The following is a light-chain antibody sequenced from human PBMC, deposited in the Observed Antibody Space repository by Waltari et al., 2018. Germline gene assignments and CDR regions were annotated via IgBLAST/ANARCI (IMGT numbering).Light chain of an antibody. CDR2: GAS. Sequence: EIVMKQSPASMSVSPGARANLTCRASQSVRHNLVWYQQKPRQATSLLIYGASTRVTGITARFSGSGSGTEFTLTISSLQSEDFAVYYCQQYNNWPPWTFGQGTKVEIK. CDR1: QSVRHN. J-gene: IGKJ1*01. CDR3: QQYNNWPPWT. V-gene: IGKV3-15*01.